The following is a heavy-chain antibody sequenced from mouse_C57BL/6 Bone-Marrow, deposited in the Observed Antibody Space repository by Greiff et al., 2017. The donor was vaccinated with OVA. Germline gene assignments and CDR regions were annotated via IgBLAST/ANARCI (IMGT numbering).Heavy chain of an antibody. J-gene: IGHJ2*01. CDR2: IHPNSGST. CDR3: ARIYGKGDFDY. D-gene: IGHD2-1*01. Sequence: QVQLQQPGAELVKPGASVKLSCKASGYTFTSYWMHWVKQRPGQGLEWIGMIHPNSGSTNYNEKFKSKATLTVDKSSSTAYMQLSSLTSEDSAVYYCARIYGKGDFDYWGQGTTLTVSS. V-gene: IGHV1-64*01. CDR1: GYTFTSYW.